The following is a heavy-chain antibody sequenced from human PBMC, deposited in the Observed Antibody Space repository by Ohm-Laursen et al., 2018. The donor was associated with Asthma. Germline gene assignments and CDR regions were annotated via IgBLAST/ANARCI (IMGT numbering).Heavy chain of an antibody. CDR1: GFTFSSYA. J-gene: IGHJ6*02. CDR2: ISYDGSNK. Sequence: SSLRLSCAASGFTFSSYAMHWVRQAPGKGLEWVAVISYDGSNKYYADSVKGRFTISRDNSKNTLYLQMNSLRAEDTAVYYCASLGWLQSLGMDVWGQGTTVTVSS. D-gene: IGHD5-24*01. CDR3: ASLGWLQSLGMDV. V-gene: IGHV3-30-3*01.